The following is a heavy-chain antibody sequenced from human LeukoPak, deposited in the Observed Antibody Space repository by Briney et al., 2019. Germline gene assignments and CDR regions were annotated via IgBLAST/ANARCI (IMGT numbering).Heavy chain of an antibody. D-gene: IGHD3-22*01. CDR2: IKEEGSDK. CDR1: GFTFSRYW. J-gene: IGHJ4*02. V-gene: IGHV3-7*01. CDR3: ARDYAMMFDY. Sequence: PGGSLRLSCGASGFTFSRYWMSWVRQAPGKGVEGVANIKEEGSDKYYVDSVKGRFNISRENEKNLVFVRVNSLRAEDTAVYYCARDYAMMFDYWGQGTLVTISS.